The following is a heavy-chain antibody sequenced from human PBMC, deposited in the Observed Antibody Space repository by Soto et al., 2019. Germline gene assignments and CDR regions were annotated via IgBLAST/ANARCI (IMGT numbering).Heavy chain of an antibody. Sequence: QVQLVQSGAEVKKPGSSVKVSCKASGGSLSNYGISWVRQAPGQGLEWMGAIIPVLGTPNYAQKFQDRVTITADESTTTVYMEVRSLTSEDTAVYYCRRGNATKIVVTTYSAMDVWGQGTTVTVSS. J-gene: IGHJ6*02. D-gene: IGHD4-17*01. CDR1: GGSLSNYG. CDR2: IIPVLGTP. CDR3: RRGNATKIVVTTYSAMDV. V-gene: IGHV1-69*12.